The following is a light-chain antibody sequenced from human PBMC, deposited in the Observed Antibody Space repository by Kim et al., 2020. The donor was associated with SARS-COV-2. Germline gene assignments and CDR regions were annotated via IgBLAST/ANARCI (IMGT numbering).Light chain of an antibody. CDR1: SSDVGGYNY. Sequence: QPALTQPASVSGSPGQSITISCTGTSSDVGGYNYVSWYQQHPGKAPKLMIYDVSKRPSGVSNRFSGSKSGNTASLTISGLQAEDEADYYCSSYTSSSTWVFGGGTQLTVL. V-gene: IGLV2-14*01. CDR3: SSYTSSSTWV. CDR2: DVS. J-gene: IGLJ2*01.